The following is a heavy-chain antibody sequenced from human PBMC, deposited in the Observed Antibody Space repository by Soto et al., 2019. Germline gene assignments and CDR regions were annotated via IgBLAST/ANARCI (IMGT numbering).Heavy chain of an antibody. V-gene: IGHV1-18*01. CDR1: GYSFSTYA. CDR3: ATSYDSGFDT. Sequence: QLQLMQSGGEAKNPGASVKVSCEASGYSFSTYAISWLRQAPGQGLEWMGLITPNNGYTNYAQKFQGRLILTTDIPSSTAYMELTSLRYDDTAMYYCATSYDSGFDTWGQGTLVPVS. CDR2: ITPNNGYT. J-gene: IGHJ5*02. D-gene: IGHD3-3*01.